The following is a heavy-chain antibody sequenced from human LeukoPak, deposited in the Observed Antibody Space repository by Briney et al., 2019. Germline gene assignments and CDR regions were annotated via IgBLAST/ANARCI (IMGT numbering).Heavy chain of an antibody. CDR3: ASDISDSSGYYGWFDP. Sequence: KPSETLSLTCAVYGGSFSGYYWSWIRQPPGKGLEWIGEINHSGSTNYNPSLKSRVTISVDTSKNQFSLKLSSVTAADTAVYYCASDISDSSGYYGWFDPWGQGTLVTVSS. CDR2: INHSGST. J-gene: IGHJ5*02. D-gene: IGHD3-22*01. CDR1: GGSFSGYY. V-gene: IGHV4-34*01.